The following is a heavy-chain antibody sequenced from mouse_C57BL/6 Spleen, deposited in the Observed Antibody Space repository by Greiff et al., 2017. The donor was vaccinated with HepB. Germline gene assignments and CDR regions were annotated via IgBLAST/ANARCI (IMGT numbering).Heavy chain of an antibody. Sequence: EVKLVESGGGLVKPGGSLKLSCAASGFTFSSYAMSWVRQTPEKRLEWVATISDGGSYTYYPDNVKGRFTISRDNAKNNLYLQMSHLKSEDTAMYYCARDGDDYDPYFDYWGQGTTLTVSS. D-gene: IGHD2-4*01. CDR1: GFTFSSYA. J-gene: IGHJ2*01. V-gene: IGHV5-4*01. CDR2: ISDGGSYT. CDR3: ARDGDDYDPYFDY.